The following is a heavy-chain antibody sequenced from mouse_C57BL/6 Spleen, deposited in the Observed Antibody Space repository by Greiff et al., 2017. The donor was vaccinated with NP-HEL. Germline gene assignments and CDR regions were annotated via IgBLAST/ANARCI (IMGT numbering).Heavy chain of an antibody. V-gene: IGHV1-81*01. CDR3: AREDYDGYCNFDY. CDR2: IYPRSGNT. CDR1: GYTFTSYG. D-gene: IGHD2-3*01. Sequence: QVQLQQFGAELARPGASVKLSCKASGYTFTSYGISWVKQRTGQGLEWIGEIYPRSGNTYYNEKFKGKATLTADKSSSTAYMELRSLTSEDSAVYFCAREDYDGYCNFDYWGQGTTLTVSS. J-gene: IGHJ2*01.